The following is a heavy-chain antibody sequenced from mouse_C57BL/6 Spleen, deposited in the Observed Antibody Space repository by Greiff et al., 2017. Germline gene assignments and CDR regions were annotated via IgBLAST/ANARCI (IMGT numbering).Heavy chain of an antibody. CDR3: ARSPITTDYAMDY. J-gene: IGHJ4*01. CDR1: GYAFSSSW. D-gene: IGHD1-2*01. CDR2: IYPGDGDT. Sequence: VQLQQSGPELVKPGASVKISCKASGYAFSSSWMNWVKQRPGKGLEWIGRIYPGDGDTNYNGKFKGKATLTADKSSSTAYMQLSSLTSEDSAVYFCARSPITTDYAMDYWGQGTSVTVSS. V-gene: IGHV1-82*01.